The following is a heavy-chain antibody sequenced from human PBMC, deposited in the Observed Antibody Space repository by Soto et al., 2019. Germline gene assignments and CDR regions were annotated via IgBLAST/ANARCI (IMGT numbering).Heavy chain of an antibody. V-gene: IGHV3-11*01. Sequence: PGGSLRLSCAASGFSFSDSYMGWIRQAPGKGLEWILYISSTGSSIFYADSVKGRLSISRDNAKSSVYLHMNSLRAEDTAVYYCARGRNGGYSYYMDVWGNGTTVTVSS. CDR2: ISSTGSSI. J-gene: IGHJ6*03. D-gene: IGHD3-16*01. CDR1: GFSFSDSY. CDR3: ARGRNGGYSYYMDV.